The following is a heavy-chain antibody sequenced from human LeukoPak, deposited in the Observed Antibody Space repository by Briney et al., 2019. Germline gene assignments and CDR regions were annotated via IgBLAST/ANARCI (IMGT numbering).Heavy chain of an antibody. CDR1: GGSFSGYY. CDR3: ARVSGWYSSGWYYYYGMDV. D-gene: IGHD6-19*01. Sequence: PSETLSLTCAVYGGSFSGYYWSWIRQPPGKGLEWIGEINHSGSTNYNPSLKSRVTISVDTSKNQFSLKLSSVTAADTAVYYCARVSGWYSSGWYYYYGMDVWGQGNTVTVSS. J-gene: IGHJ6*02. CDR2: INHSGST. V-gene: IGHV4-34*01.